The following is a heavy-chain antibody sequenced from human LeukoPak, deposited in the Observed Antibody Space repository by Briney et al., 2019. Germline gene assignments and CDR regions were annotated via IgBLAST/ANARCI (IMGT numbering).Heavy chain of an antibody. CDR1: GGSISSYY. D-gene: IGHD5-18*01. J-gene: IGHJ4*02. Sequence: SETLSLTCTVSGGSISSYYWSWIRQPAGKGLEWIGSIYYSGSTYYNPSLKSRVTISVDTSKNQFSLKLSSVTAADTAVYYCARRVDTAMVTRGDYFDYWGQGTLVTVSS. V-gene: IGHV4-4*07. CDR3: ARRVDTAMVTRGDYFDY. CDR2: IYYSGST.